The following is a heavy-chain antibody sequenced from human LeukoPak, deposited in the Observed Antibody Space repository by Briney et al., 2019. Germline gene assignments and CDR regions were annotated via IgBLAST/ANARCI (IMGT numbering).Heavy chain of an antibody. V-gene: IGHV1-18*01. Sequence: ASVKVSCKASGYTFTSYGISWVRQAPGQGLEWMGWISAYNGNTNYAQKLQGRVTMTTDTSTSTAYMELRSLRSDDTAVYYCARARGGGFGELLPNYYYYYYMDVWGKGTTVTIS. CDR3: ARARGGGFGELLPNYYYYYYMDV. CDR2: ISAYNGNT. D-gene: IGHD3-10*01. CDR1: GYTFTSYG. J-gene: IGHJ6*03.